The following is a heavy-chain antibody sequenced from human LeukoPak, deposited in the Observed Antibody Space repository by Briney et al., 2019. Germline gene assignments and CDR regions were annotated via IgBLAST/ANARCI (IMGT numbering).Heavy chain of an antibody. Sequence: GGSLRLSCAVSGFTFSSYAMSWVRQAPGKGLEWVSAISRGGVKTYYADSVKGRFTISRDNSKNSLYLQMNSLRAEDTAVYYCARARYGASYGMDVWGQGTTVTVSS. V-gene: IGHV3-23*01. CDR3: ARARYGASYGMDV. J-gene: IGHJ6*02. CDR2: ISRGGVKT. CDR1: GFTFSSYA. D-gene: IGHD5-18*01.